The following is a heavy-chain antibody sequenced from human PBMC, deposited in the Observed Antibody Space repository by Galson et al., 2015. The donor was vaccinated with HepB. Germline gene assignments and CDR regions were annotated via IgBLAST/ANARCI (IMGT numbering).Heavy chain of an antibody. CDR2: IYYSGST. J-gene: IGHJ3*02. V-gene: IGHV4-31*03. CDR1: GGSISSGGYY. Sequence: TLSLTCTVSGGSISSGGYYWSWIRQHPGKGLEWIGYIYYSGSTYYNPSLKSRVTISADTSKNQFSLKLSSVTAADTAVYYCARPRGGYAFDIWGQGTMVTVSS. CDR3: ARPRGGYAFDI.